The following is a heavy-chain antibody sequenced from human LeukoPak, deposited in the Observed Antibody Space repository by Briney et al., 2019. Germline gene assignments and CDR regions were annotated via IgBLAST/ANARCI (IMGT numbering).Heavy chain of an antibody. CDR3: ATTMVRGVIRFDP. CDR1: GYTFTNYY. CDR2: VDPEDGET. D-gene: IGHD3-10*01. J-gene: IGHJ5*02. V-gene: IGHV1-69-2*01. Sequence: ATVKISCKVSGYTFTNYYMHWVQQAPGKGLEWMGLVDPEDGETIYAEKFQGRVTITADTSTDTAYMELSSLRSEDTAVYYCATTMVRGVIRFDPWGQGTLVTVSS.